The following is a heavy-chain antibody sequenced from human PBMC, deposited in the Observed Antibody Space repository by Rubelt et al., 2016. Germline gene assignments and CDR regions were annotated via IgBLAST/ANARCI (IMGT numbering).Heavy chain of an antibody. CDR3: ARDEAVGAVYEVWFDP. J-gene: IGHJ5*02. CDR1: TFTGYY. V-gene: IGHV1-2*06. D-gene: IGHD1-26*01. Sequence: TFTGYYMHWVRQAPGQGLEWMGRINPNSGGTNYAQKFQGRVTMTRDTSISTAYMELSRLRSDDTAVYYCARDEAVGAVYEVWFDPWGQGTLVTVSS. CDR2: INPNSGGT.